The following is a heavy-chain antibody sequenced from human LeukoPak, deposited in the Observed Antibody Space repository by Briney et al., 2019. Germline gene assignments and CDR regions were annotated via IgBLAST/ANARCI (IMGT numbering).Heavy chain of an antibody. Sequence: GGSLRLSCAASGFTFSSYAVSWVRQAPGKGLEWVSSISGSGGSTYSADSVKGRFTISRDNSKNTVYLQMNGLRSEDTAVHYCVVPVWFTGPPETDYWGQGTLVTVSS. CDR3: VVPVWFTGPPETDY. CDR1: GFTFSSYA. V-gene: IGHV3-23*01. CDR2: ISGSGGST. J-gene: IGHJ4*02. D-gene: IGHD3-10*01.